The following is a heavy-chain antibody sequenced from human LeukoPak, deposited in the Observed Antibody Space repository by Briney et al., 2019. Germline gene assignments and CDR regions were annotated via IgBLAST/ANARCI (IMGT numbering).Heavy chain of an antibody. CDR1: GFTFSSYS. CDR2: ISSSSSYI. V-gene: IGHV3-21*01. D-gene: IGHD2-2*01. CDR3: AGDIVVVPAAMDT. Sequence: PGGSLRPSCAASGFTFSSYSMNWVRQAPGKGLEWVSSISSSSSYIYYADSVKGRFTISRDNAKNSLYLQMNSLRAEDTAVYYCAGDIVVVPAAMDTWGKETLVTVS. J-gene: IGHJ5*02.